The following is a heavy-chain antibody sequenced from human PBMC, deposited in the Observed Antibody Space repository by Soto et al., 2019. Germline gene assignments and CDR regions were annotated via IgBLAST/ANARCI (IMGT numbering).Heavy chain of an antibody. CDR1: GFTFSSYA. CDR3: ARAPGSSYSSGWFRH. Sequence: EVQLLDSGGGLVQPGESLRLSCAASGFTFSSYAMDWVRQAPGKGLEWVSGVSGSGGSTYYADSVKGRFTISRDNSKNPLYLQMNSLRAEDTAVYYCARAPGSSYSSGWFRHWGQGTLVTVSS. CDR2: VSGSGGST. J-gene: IGHJ4*02. V-gene: IGHV3-23*01. D-gene: IGHD6-19*01.